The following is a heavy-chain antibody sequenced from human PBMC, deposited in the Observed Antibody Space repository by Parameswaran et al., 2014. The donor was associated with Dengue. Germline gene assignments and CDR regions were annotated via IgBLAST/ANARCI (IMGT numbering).Heavy chain of an antibody. D-gene: IGHD6-13*01. Sequence: PGKGLEWIGEINHSGSTNYNPSLKSRVTISVDTSKNQFSLKLSSVTAADTAVYYCAREARRLVAAAGRFYYYGMDVWGQGTTVTVSS. J-gene: IGHJ6*02. CDR3: AREARRLVAAAGRFYYYGMDV. CDR2: INHSGST. V-gene: IGHV4-34*01.